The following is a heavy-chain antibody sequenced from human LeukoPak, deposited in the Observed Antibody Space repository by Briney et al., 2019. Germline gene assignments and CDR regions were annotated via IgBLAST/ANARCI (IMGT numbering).Heavy chain of an antibody. CDR1: GYSFTSYW. CDR3: ARFNYGSAYAAGSAFDI. J-gene: IGHJ3*02. CDR2: IYPADSDT. Sequence: GESLKISCKGSGYSFTSYWIGWVRQMPGKGLEWMGIIYPADSDTRYSPSFEGQVTIAADKSISTAYLQWSSLKASVTALYYCARFNYGSAYAAGSAFDIWGQGTMVTVSS. D-gene: IGHD5-12*01. V-gene: IGHV5-51*01.